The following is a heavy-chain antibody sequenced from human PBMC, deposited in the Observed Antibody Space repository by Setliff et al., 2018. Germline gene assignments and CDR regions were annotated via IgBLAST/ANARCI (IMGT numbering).Heavy chain of an antibody. CDR1: GDSISSTYH. D-gene: IGHD3-16*01. J-gene: IGHJ6*02. CDR2: IYHSGST. CDR3: ASQGEMISPWGYGMDV. V-gene: IGHV4-38-2*02. Sequence: PSETLSLTCNVSGDSISSTYHWGWIRQPPGKGLEWIGSIYHSGSTYYNPSLKSRVTISVDTSKNQFSLKLSSVTAADTAVYYCASQGEMISPWGYGMDVWGQGTTVTV.